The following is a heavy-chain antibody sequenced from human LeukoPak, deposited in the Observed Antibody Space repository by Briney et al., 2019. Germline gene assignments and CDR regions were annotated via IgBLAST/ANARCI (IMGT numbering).Heavy chain of an antibody. D-gene: IGHD3-9*01. CDR2: IRTSAEGA. CDR3: ATDQRYAFDY. V-gene: IGHV3-48*02. J-gene: IGHJ4*02. CDR1: GFSFTDYP. Sequence: PGGSLRLSCATSGFSFTDYPMNWVRQAPGKGLEWISNIRTSAEGAKYAYYADSVKGRVTISRDDGKNTLYLHMNSLRDDDTAVYYCATDQRYAFDYWGQGILVTGSS.